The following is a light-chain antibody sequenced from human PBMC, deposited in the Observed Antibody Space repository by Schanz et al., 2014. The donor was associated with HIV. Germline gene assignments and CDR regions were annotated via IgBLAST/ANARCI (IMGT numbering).Light chain of an antibody. CDR3: QQYGSSPRYT. V-gene: IGKV1-6*01. Sequence: AIQMTQSPSSLSASVGDRVTITCRASQGIRNDLGWYQQQPGKAPKLLIYTASSLQSGVPSRFSGSGSGTDFTLTISRLEPEDFAVYYCQQYGSSPRYTFGQGTKLEIK. J-gene: IGKJ2*01. CDR1: QGIRND. CDR2: TAS.